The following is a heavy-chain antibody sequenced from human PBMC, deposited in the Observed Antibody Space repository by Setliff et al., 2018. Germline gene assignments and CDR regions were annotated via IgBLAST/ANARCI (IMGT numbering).Heavy chain of an antibody. CDR2: IYYSGST. CDR3: ARDLGYSYGIYYFDY. CDR1: GGSISSHY. D-gene: IGHD5-18*01. J-gene: IGHJ4*02. V-gene: IGHV4-59*11. Sequence: SETLSLTCTVSGGSISSHYWSWIRQPPGKGLEWIGSIYYSGSTNYNPSLKSRVTISVDMSKNQFSLKLSSVTAADTAVYYCARDLGYSYGIYYFDYWGQGTLVTVSS.